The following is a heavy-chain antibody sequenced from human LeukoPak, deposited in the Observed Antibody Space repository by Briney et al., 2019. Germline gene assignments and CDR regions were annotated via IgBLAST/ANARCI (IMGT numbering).Heavy chain of an antibody. CDR1: GFTFSSYA. D-gene: IGHD4-17*01. Sequence: PGGSLRLSCAASGFTFSSYAMSWVRQASGKGLEWVSAISGSGGSTYYADSVKGRFTISRDNSKNTLYLQMNSLGADDTAVYYCARDLISELYPRSYTTVTTSTPNYYYYYMDVWGKGTTVTVSS. V-gene: IGHV3-23*01. CDR3: ARDLISELYPRSYTTVTTSTPNYYYYYMDV. CDR2: ISGSGGST. J-gene: IGHJ6*03.